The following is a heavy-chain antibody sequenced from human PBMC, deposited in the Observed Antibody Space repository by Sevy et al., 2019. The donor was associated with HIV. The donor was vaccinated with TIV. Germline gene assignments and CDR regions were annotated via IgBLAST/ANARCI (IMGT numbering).Heavy chain of an antibody. J-gene: IGHJ6*02. Sequence: GGSLRLSCTASGFTFSSYAMHWVRQAPGKGLEWVAVISYDGSNKYYADSVKGRFTISRDNSKNTLYLQMNSLSAEDTVVYYCARDIVVVVAAGTLGGMDVWGQRTTVTVSS. V-gene: IGHV3-30-3*01. D-gene: IGHD2-15*01. CDR2: ISYDGSNK. CDR3: ARDIVVVVAAGTLGGMDV. CDR1: GFTFSSYA.